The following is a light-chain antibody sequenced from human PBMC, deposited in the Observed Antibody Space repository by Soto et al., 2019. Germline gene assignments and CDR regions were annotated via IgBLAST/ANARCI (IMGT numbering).Light chain of an antibody. J-gene: IGKJ2*01. Sequence: EIVLTQSPATLSLSPGERATLSCRASQSVRSYVAWYQQKPGQAPRLLIYDASNRATGIPARFSGSGSGTDFTLAISSLEPDDFAVYYCQHHSNWPPGYSFGQGTKLAIK. CDR1: QSVRSY. V-gene: IGKV3-11*01. CDR2: DAS. CDR3: QHHSNWPPGYS.